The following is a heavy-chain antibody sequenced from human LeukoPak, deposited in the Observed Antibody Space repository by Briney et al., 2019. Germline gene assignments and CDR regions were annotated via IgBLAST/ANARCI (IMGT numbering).Heavy chain of an antibody. D-gene: IGHD3-22*01. Sequence: PGGSLRLSCAASGFTFSSYWMHWVRQAPGKGLVWVSRIDIDGSSTTYADSVKGRFTISRDNAKNTLYLQMNNLRAEDTAVYYCARGGYYYDSRGYSPFGDWGQGTLVTVSS. V-gene: IGHV3-74*01. CDR1: GFTFSSYW. J-gene: IGHJ4*02. CDR2: IDIDGSST. CDR3: ARGGYYYDSRGYSPFGD.